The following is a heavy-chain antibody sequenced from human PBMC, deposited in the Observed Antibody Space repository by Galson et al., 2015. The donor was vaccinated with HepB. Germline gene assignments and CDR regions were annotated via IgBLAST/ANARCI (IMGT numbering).Heavy chain of an antibody. Sequence: VKVSCKVSGYTFTDYYMHWVQQAPGKGLEWMGLVDPEDGETIYAEKFQGRVTITADTSTDTAYMELSSLRSEDTAVYYCATGFWSRSHYYFDYWGQGTLVTVSS. CDR3: ATGFWSRSHYYFDY. D-gene: IGHD2-8*02. J-gene: IGHJ4*02. V-gene: IGHV1-69-2*01. CDR1: GYTFTDYY. CDR2: VDPEDGET.